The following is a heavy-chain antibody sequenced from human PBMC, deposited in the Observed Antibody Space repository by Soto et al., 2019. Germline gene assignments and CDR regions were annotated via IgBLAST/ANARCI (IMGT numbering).Heavy chain of an antibody. J-gene: IGHJ3*02. D-gene: IGHD3-16*02. CDR1: GGSFSGYY. V-gene: IGHV4-34*01. CDR2: INHSGST. CDR3: ARGAYDYIWGRYRHDAFEI. Sequence: QVQLQQWGAGLLKPSETLSLTCGGYGGSFSGYYWSWIRQPPGKGLEWIGEINHSGSTNYNPSLKSRVTISVDTSKHQFSLKLSSVTAADTAVYYCARGAYDYIWGRYRHDAFEIWGQGTMVTVSS.